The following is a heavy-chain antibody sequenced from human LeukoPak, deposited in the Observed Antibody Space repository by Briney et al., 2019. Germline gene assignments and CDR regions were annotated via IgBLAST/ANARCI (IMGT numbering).Heavy chain of an antibody. V-gene: IGHV3-73*01. Sequence: GGSLKLSCAASGFTFSASAVHWVRQASGKGLEWVGRIRSKVDTYATAYAASVKGRFTISRDDSENTAYLQMNSLKTEDTAVYYCTREVVVITPHFDYWGQGTLVTVSS. J-gene: IGHJ4*02. CDR1: GFTFSASA. CDR3: TREVVVITPHFDY. D-gene: IGHD3-22*01. CDR2: IRSKVDTYAT.